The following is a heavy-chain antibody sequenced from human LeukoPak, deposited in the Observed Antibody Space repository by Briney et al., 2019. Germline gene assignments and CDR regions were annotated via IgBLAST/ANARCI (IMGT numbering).Heavy chain of an antibody. Sequence: GASVKVSCKASGYTFTSYGISWVRQAPGQGLEWMGWISAYNGNTNYAQKLQGRVTMTTDTSTSTAYMELRSLRSDDTAVYYCARDRGYYYDSSGYYYFDYWGQGTLVTVSS. CDR1: GYTFTSYG. CDR3: ARDRGYYYDSSGYYYFDY. V-gene: IGHV1-18*01. J-gene: IGHJ4*02. CDR2: ISAYNGNT. D-gene: IGHD3-22*01.